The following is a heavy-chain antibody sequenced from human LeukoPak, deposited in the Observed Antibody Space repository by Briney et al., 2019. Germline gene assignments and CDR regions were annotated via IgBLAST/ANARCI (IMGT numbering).Heavy chain of an antibody. CDR1: GGSISSYY. J-gene: IGHJ4*02. V-gene: IGHV4-59*01. CDR3: ARVWMVRGVIMGFDY. CDR2: IYYSGST. Sequence: PSETLSLTCTVSGGSISSYYWNWIRQPPGKGLEWIGYIYYSGSTNYNPSLKSRVTISVDTSKNQFSLKLSSVTAADTAVYYCARVWMVRGVIMGFDYWGQGTLVTVSS. D-gene: IGHD3-10*01.